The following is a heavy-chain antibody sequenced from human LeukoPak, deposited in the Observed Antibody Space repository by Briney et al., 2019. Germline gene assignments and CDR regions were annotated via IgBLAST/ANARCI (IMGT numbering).Heavy chain of an antibody. CDR3: AREDIVVVPAAGGSYYYYGMDV. CDR2: ISAYNGNT. J-gene: IGHJ6*04. Sequence: ASVKVSCKASGYTFTSYGISWVRQAPGQGLEWMGWISAYNGNTNYAQKLQGRVTMTTDTSTSTAYMELRSLRSDDTAVYYCAREDIVVVPAAGGSYYYYGMDVWGKGTTVTVSS. V-gene: IGHV1-18*01. CDR1: GYTFTSYG. D-gene: IGHD2-2*01.